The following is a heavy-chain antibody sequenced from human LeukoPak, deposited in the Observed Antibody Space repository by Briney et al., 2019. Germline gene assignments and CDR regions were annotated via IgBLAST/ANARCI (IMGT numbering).Heavy chain of an antibody. CDR3: ARDSGYCSSTSCPPFYYYYMDV. CDR2: ISYDGSNK. CDR1: GFTFSSYA. V-gene: IGHV3-30-3*01. J-gene: IGHJ6*03. Sequence: GGSLRLSCAASGFTFSSYAMHWVRQAPGKGLEWVAVISYDGSNKYYADSVKGRFTISRDNSKNTLYLQMNSLRAEDTAVYYCARDSGYCSSTSCPPFYYYYMDVWGKGTTVTVSS. D-gene: IGHD2-2*01.